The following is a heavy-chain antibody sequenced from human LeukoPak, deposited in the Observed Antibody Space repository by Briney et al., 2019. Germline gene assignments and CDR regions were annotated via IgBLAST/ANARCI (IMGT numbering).Heavy chain of an antibody. Sequence: SETLSLTCTVSGGSISSYYWSWIRQPPGKGLEWIGYIYYSGSTNYNPSLKSRVTISVDTSKNQFSLKLSSVTAADTAVYYCARGTYYYDSSGYGYWGQGTLVTVSS. J-gene: IGHJ4*02. V-gene: IGHV4-59*08. CDR3: ARGTYYYDSSGYGY. CDR2: IYYSGST. CDR1: GGSISSYY. D-gene: IGHD3-22*01.